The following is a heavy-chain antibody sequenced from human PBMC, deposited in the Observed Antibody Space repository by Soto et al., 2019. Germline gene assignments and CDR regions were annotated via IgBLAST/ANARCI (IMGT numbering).Heavy chain of an antibody. CDR3: ARDTIVGSYFFDY. D-gene: IGHD1-26*01. V-gene: IGHV3-33*01. J-gene: IGHJ4*02. CDR1: GFNFRSYG. CDR2: IWYDGRNK. Sequence: QVQMVESGGGVVQSGRSLRLSCATSGFNFRSYGIHWVRQAPGKGLEWGGIIWYDGRNKYYADSVKGRFTISRDDSKNTVYLQMDSLRVEDTAIYYCARDTIVGSYFFDYWGQGSLVTVS.